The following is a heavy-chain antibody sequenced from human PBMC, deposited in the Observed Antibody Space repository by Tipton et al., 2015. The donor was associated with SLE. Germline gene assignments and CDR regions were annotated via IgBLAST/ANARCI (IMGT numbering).Heavy chain of an antibody. CDR2: TSTFNGKT. J-gene: IGHJ3*02. CDR3: ARAPQWEPPTFDI. CDR1: GYTFTTYG. Sequence: QVQLVQSGAEVKKPGASVKVSCKASGYTFTTYGVSWVRQAPGQGLEWMGWTSTFNGKTNYSQKLQGRVTMTTDTSTSTAYMELRSLRSDDTAVYYCARAPQWEPPTFDIWGQGTMVTVSS. V-gene: IGHV1-18*01. D-gene: IGHD1-26*01.